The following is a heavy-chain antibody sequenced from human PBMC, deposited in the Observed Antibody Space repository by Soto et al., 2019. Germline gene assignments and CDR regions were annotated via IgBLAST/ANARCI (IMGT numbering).Heavy chain of an antibody. CDR2: VSGDGGTT. J-gene: IGHJ4*02. V-gene: IGHV3-23*01. Sequence: PGGSLRLSCAASGFTYSNYAMSWVRQAPGKGLEWVSLVSGDGGTTYYADSVKGRFTISRDNSKNTLYLQMNSLRAEDTAVYYCASLSVSGPNGDGGDKFDYWGQGTLVTVSS. D-gene: IGHD3-16*01. CDR1: GFTYSNYA. CDR3: ASLSVSGPNGDGGDKFDY.